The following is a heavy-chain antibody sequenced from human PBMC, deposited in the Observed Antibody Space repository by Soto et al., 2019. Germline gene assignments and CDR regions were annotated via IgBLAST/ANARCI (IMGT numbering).Heavy chain of an antibody. CDR2: VSTYNGNT. CDR3: ARERGLTASTLFGY. J-gene: IGHJ4*02. D-gene: IGHD3-10*02. Sequence: QVQLVQSGPEVKMPGASVNVSCKASGYTFTSYGINWVRQAPGQGLEWMGRVSTYNGNTKYAQKFQGIVTMTTDTSTTTVYMHLRSLSSDDTAVYYCARERGLTASTLFGYWGQGTVVTVS. V-gene: IGHV1-18*01. CDR1: GYTFTSYG.